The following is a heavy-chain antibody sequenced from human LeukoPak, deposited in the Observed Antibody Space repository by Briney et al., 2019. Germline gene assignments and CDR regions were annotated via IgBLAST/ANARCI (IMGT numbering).Heavy chain of an antibody. D-gene: IGHD1-26*01. CDR3: ATMGATNFDH. J-gene: IGHJ4*02. V-gene: IGHV1-2*02. CDR1: GYTFTDYY. CDR2: INPNSGGT. Sequence: ASVKVSCKASGYTFTDYYMHWVRQAPGQGLEWLGWINPNSGGTSYAQKFQGRVTMTRDTSISTAYMEVSRLRSDDTAVYYYATMGATNFDHWGQGTLVTVSS.